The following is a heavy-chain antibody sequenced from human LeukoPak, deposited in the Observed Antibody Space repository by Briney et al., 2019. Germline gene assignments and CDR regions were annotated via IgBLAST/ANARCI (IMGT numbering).Heavy chain of an antibody. CDR2: IYHSGST. D-gene: IGHD6-19*01. CDR3: ARLNGPDQWLVPSH. J-gene: IGHJ4*02. V-gene: IGHV4-30-2*01. CDR1: GGSISSGGYS. Sequence: PSETLSLTCAVSGGSISSGGYSWSWIRQPPGKGLEWIGYIYHSGSTNYNPSLKSRVTISIDKSKNQFSLKLSSVTAADTAVYYCARLNGPDQWLVPSHWGQGTLVTVSS.